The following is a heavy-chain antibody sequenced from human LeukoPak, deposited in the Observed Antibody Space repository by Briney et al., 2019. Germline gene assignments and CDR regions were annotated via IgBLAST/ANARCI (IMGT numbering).Heavy chain of an antibody. CDR2: IFYSGST. D-gene: IGHD3-10*01. Sequence: SETLSLTCTVSGGSVSSSTYSWGWIRQPPGKGLEWIGTIFYSGSTYFNPSLKSRVTISVDTSKNQFSLRLSSVTAADTAVYYCARHRGYGNCFDYWGRGTLVTVSS. V-gene: IGHV4-39*01. J-gene: IGHJ4*02. CDR1: GGSVSSSTYS. CDR3: ARHRGYGNCFDY.